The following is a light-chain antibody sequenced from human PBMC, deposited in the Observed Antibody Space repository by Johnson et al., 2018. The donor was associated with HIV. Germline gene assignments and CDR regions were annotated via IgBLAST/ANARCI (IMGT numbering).Light chain of an antibody. V-gene: IGLV1-51*02. CDR2: END. CDR1: NSNIGHNY. CDR3: GTWDSSLRAGF. J-gene: IGLJ1*01. Sequence: QSVLTQSPSVSAAPGQKVTISCSGSNSNIGHNYVSWFQQLPVTAPKLLICENDKRPSGIPDRFSGSKSGTSATLGITGLQTVDEADYYCGTWDSSLRAGFFGTGTKVTVL.